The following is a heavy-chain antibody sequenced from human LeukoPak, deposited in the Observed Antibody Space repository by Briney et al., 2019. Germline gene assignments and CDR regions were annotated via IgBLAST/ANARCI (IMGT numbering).Heavy chain of an antibody. V-gene: IGHV3-30-3*01. CDR1: GFTFSSYA. Sequence: PGGSLRLSCAASGFTFSSYAMHWVRQAPGKGLDWVAVISYDGSNKYYADSVKGRFTISRDNSKNTLYLQMNSLRAEDTAVYYCARDRALTYYYYGMDVWGQGTTVTVSS. CDR2: ISYDGSNK. J-gene: IGHJ6*02. CDR3: ARDRALTYYYYGMDV.